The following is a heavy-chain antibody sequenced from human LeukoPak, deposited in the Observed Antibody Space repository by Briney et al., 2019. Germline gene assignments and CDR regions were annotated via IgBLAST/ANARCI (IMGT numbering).Heavy chain of an antibody. D-gene: IGHD3-16*01. V-gene: IGHV4-39*07. J-gene: IGHJ6*03. CDR1: GDSISSRTSDF. Sequence: SETLSLTCTVSGDSISSRTSDFWGWIRQSPGKGLEWIGEISYIGTTYYNPSLESRVTISVDTSKNQFSLKLSSVTAADTAVYYCARETSQKGAHYMDVWGKGTTVTISS. CDR2: ISYIGTT. CDR3: ARETSQKGAHYMDV.